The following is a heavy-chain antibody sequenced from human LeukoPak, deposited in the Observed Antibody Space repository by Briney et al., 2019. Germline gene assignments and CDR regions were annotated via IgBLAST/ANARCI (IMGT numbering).Heavy chain of an antibody. V-gene: IGHV4-61*02. CDR1: GGSISRGSYY. CDR3: ARHRSIYDYVWGSYRYLYYFDY. J-gene: IGHJ4*02. D-gene: IGHD3-16*02. CDR2: IYTSGST. Sequence: PSETLSLTCTVSGGSISRGSYYWSWIRQPAGKGLEWNGRIYTSGSTNYNPSLKSRVTISVDTSKNQFSLKLSSVTAADTAVYYCARHRSIYDYVWGSYRYLYYFDYWGQGTLVTVSS.